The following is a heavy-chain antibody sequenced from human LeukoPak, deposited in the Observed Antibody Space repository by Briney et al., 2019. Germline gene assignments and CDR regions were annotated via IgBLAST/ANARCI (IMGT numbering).Heavy chain of an antibody. CDR2: MSFDGSHT. CDR3: AKERVDWRYFDY. D-gene: IGHD3-9*01. V-gene: IGHV3-30*18. J-gene: IGHJ4*02. CDR1: GFTFSSYE. Sequence: PGGSLRLSCAASGFTFSSYEMNWVRQAPGKGLEWVAVMSFDGSHTYYADSVKGRFTISRDNSKNTLYLQMNSLRAEDTAVYYSAKERVDWRYFDYWGQGTLVTVSS.